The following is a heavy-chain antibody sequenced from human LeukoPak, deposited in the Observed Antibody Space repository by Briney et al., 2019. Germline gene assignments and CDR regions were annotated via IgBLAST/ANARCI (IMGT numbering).Heavy chain of an antibody. CDR1: GFTFSSYW. CDR2: IKQDGSEK. V-gene: IGHV3-7*01. CDR3: AKLAGPAAGTPFDY. J-gene: IGHJ4*02. Sequence: GGSLRLSCAASGFTFSSYWMSWVRQAPGKGLEWVANIKQDGSEKYYVDSVKGRFTISRDNAKNSLYLQMNSLRAEDTAVYYCAKLAGPAAGTPFDYWGQGTLVTVSS. D-gene: IGHD6-13*01.